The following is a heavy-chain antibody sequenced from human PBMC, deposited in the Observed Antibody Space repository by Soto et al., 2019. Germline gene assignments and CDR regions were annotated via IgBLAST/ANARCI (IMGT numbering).Heavy chain of an antibody. CDR1: GYTFTSYA. J-gene: IGHJ4*02. CDR3: ARDSYYDSSGYYYQFDY. CDR2: INAGNGNT. V-gene: IGHV1-3*01. D-gene: IGHD3-22*01. Sequence: ASVKVACKASGYTFTSYAMHWVRQAPGQRLEWMGCINAGNGNTEYSQKFQGRVTITRDTSASTAYMELRSLRSDDTAVYYCARDSYYDSSGYYYQFDYWGQGTLVTVSS.